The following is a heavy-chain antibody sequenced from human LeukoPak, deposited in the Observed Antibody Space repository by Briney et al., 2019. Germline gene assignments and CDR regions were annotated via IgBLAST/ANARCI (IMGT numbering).Heavy chain of an antibody. V-gene: IGHV4-61*02. D-gene: IGHD3-3*01. CDR1: GGSISSGSYY. J-gene: IGHJ6*03. CDR3: ARVPSYDFWSGYSYYYYMDV. Sequence: DPSQTLSLTCTVSGGSISSGSYYWSWIRQPAGKGLEGIGRINTSGSTNYNPSLKSRVNISVDTYKNQFPLKLSSVTAADTAVYYCARVPSYDFWSGYSYYYYMDVWGKGTTVTVSS. CDR2: INTSGST.